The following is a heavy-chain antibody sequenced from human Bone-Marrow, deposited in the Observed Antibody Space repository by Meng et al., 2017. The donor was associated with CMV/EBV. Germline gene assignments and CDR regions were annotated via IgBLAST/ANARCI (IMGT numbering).Heavy chain of an antibody. CDR2: INSDGSST. Sequence: GGSLRLSCAASGFTFSNYWMHWVRQAPGKGLVWVSHINSDGSSTSYADPVKGRFTISRDNAKNTLYLQMNSLRAEDTAVYYCARVSCSSTSCYFDYWGQGTLVTVSS. CDR3: ARVSCSSTSCYFDY. J-gene: IGHJ4*02. CDR1: GFTFSNYW. V-gene: IGHV3-74*01. D-gene: IGHD2-2*01.